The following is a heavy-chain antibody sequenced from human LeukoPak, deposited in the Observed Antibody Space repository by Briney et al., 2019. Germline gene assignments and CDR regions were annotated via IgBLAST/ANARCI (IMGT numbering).Heavy chain of an antibody. CDR1: GFTFSSYW. CDR2: IKQDGSEK. Sequence: GGSLRLPCAASGFTFSSYWMSWVRQAPGKGLEWMANIKQDGSEKYYVDSVKGRFTISRDNAKNSLYLQMNSLRAEDTAVYYCARGAKTLYYYYYMDVWGKGTTVTVSS. J-gene: IGHJ6*03. V-gene: IGHV3-7*01. CDR3: ARGAKTLYYYYYMDV. D-gene: IGHD1-26*01.